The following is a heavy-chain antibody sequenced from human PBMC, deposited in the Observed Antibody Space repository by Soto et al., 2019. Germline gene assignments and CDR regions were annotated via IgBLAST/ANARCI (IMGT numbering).Heavy chain of an antibody. D-gene: IGHD2-15*01. J-gene: IGHJ3*02. CDR3: APHVECSGGSCHYDAFDI. Sequence: EVQLLESGGGLVQPGESLRLSCAVSGFIFGNYMMTWVRQAPGKGLEWVSTIRDGGESTYYADCVKGRFTISRDNSKNTLYLQMDSLGVEDTAVYYCAPHVECSGGSCHYDAFDIRGQGTMVTVSS. V-gene: IGHV3-23*01. CDR1: GFIFGNYM. CDR2: IRDGGEST.